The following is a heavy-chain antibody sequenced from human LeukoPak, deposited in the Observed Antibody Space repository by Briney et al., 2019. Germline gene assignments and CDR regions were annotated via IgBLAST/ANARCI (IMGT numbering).Heavy chain of an antibody. CDR1: GGSISSYY. V-gene: IGHV4-4*07. J-gene: IGHJ4*02. CDR2: IYTSGST. D-gene: IGHD6-13*01. CDR3: ARPGSSSWPYYFDY. Sequence: PSETLSLTCTVSGGSISSYYWSWIRQPAGKGLEWIGRIYTSGSTNYNPSLKSRVTMSVDTSKNQFSLKLSSVTAADTAVYYCARPGSSSWPYYFDYWGQGTLVTVSS.